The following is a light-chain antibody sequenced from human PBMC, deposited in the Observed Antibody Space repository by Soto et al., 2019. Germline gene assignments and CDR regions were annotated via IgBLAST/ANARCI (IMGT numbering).Light chain of an antibody. CDR2: EVT. V-gene: IGLV2-14*01. CDR1: SSDVGGYNY. Sequence: QSVLTQPASVSGSPGQSITISCTGTSSDVGGYNYVCWYKQHPGKAPQLMIYEVTNRPSGVSDRFSGSKSGNTASLTISGLQAEDEADYYCSSYTSSSTLYVFGTGTKV. CDR3: SSYTSSSTLYV. J-gene: IGLJ1*01.